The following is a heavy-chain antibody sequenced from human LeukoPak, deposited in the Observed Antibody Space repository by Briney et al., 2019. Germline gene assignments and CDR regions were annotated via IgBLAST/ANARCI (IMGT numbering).Heavy chain of an antibody. CDR3: AKTSGYSGYDSYLTYDY. D-gene: IGHD5-12*01. J-gene: IGHJ4*02. CDR1: GYTFTSYG. CDR2: ISAYNGDT. Sequence: ASVKVSCKASGYTFTSYGFSWVRQAPGQGLEWMGWISAYNGDTNYAQKLQGRVTMTTDTSTSTAYMELRSLRSDDTAVYYCAKTSGYSGYDSYLTYDYWGQGTLVTVSS. V-gene: IGHV1-18*01.